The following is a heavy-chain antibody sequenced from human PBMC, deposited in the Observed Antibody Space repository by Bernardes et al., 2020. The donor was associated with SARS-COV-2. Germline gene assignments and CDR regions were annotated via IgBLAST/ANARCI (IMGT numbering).Heavy chain of an antibody. CDR1: GFTFRDYT. D-gene: IGHD3-3*01. J-gene: IGHJ4*02. CDR3: AKDDDRPLFGAPGFDS. CDR2: IWHDGSRE. V-gene: IGHV3-33*06. Sequence: GGSLRLSCAASGFTFRDYTMHWVRQAPGKGLEWVAVIWHDGSREYYVDSVKGRFAISRDNSNNTLFLQMDSLRAEDTAVYYCAKDDDRPLFGAPGFDSWGQGTLVTVSS.